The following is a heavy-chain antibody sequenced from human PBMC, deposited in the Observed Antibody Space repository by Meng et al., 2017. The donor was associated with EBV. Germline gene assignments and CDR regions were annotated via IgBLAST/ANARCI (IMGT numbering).Heavy chain of an antibody. Sequence: ITLKESSTTLAQPTQILTLTCTFSGFSLSTRGVGVGWIRQPPGKALEWLALIYWDDDKRYSPSLKSRLTITKDTSKNQVVLTMTNMDPVDAATYYCAHIIAARPFDYWGQGTLVTVSS. V-gene: IGHV2-5*02. CDR3: AHIIAARPFDY. CDR2: IYWDDDK. CDR1: GFSLSTRGVG. D-gene: IGHD6-6*01. J-gene: IGHJ4*02.